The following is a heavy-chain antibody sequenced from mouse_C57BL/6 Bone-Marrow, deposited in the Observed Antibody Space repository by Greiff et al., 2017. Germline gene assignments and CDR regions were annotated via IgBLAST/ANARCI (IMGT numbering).Heavy chain of an antibody. Sequence: QVHVKQPGAELAQPGASVKLSCKVSGYTFTSYWMHWVKQRPGQGLEWIGYINPSSGYTKYNQKFKDKATLTADKSSSTAYMQLSSLTYEDSAVYYCARYNFDYWGQGTTLTVSS. CDR1: GYTFTSYW. V-gene: IGHV1-7*01. CDR3: ARYNFDY. J-gene: IGHJ2*01. CDR2: INPSSGYT.